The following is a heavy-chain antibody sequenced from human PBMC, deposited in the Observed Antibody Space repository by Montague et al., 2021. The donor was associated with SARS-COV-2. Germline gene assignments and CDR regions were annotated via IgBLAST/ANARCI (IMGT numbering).Heavy chain of an antibody. CDR2: ISISGGNT. CDR1: VFTFSSYA. V-gene: IGHV3-23*01. CDR3: AKDRQLVGDDAFDI. J-gene: IGHJ3*02. Sequence: SLRLSCAASVFTFSSYAMSLVRQAPGKVLEWVSTISISGGNTYXXXSXXGRFTISRDKSKNTLYLQLNSLRAEDTAVYYCAKDRQLVGDDAFDIWGQGTMVTVSS. D-gene: IGHD6-13*01.